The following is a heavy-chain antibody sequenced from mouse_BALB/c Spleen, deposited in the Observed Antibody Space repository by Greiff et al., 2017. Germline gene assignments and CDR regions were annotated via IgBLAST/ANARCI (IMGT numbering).Heavy chain of an antibody. J-gene: IGHJ2*01. CDR2: INPSSGYT. CDR3: ARAGTVFGY. D-gene: IGHD6-1*01. V-gene: IGHV1-4*02. CDR1: GYTFTSYT. Sequence: VKLQESAAELARPGASVKMSCKASGYTFTSYTMHWVKQRPGQGLEWIGYINPSSGYTEYNQKFKDKTTLTADKSSSTAYMQLSSLTSEDSAVYYCARAGTVFGYWGQGTTLTGSS.